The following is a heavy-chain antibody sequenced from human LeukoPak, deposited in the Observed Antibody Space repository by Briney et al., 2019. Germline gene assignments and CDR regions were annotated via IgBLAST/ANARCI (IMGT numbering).Heavy chain of an antibody. J-gene: IGHJ6*03. D-gene: IGHD3-10*01. CDR2: INPNSGGT. Sequence: ASVKVSCKASGYTFTGYYMHWVRQAPGQGLEWMGRINPNSGGTNYAQKFQGRVTMTRDTSISTAYMELSRLRSDDTAVYYCASVFSYGSGSYLDYYYYMDVWGKGTTVTVSS. CDR3: ASVFSYGSGSYLDYYYYMDV. V-gene: IGHV1-2*06. CDR1: GYTFTGYY.